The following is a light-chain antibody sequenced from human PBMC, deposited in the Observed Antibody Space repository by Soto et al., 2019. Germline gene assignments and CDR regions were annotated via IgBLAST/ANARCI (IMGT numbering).Light chain of an antibody. V-gene: IGKV3-20*01. J-gene: IGKJ2*01. CDR1: QSISSSY. Sequence: EIVLTQSPGTLSLSPGERATLSCRASQSISSSYLTWYQQKPGQAPRLLIYGASSTATGIPDRFSGSGSGTDFTLTISRLEPEDFAVYYCQQYGSSFRYTFGQGTKLEIK. CDR2: GAS. CDR3: QQYGSSFRYT.